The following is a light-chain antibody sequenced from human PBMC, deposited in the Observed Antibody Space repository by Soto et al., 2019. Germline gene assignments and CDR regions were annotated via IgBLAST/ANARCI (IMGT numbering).Light chain of an antibody. V-gene: IGKV3-11*01. Sequence: EIVFTQSPSALXLSXVGGATLSXXXXQSVSTSYLAWYQQKPHLAPRLLIYDAANRASGIPARFRGSGSGTGFTLTISSLEPEDFAVYFYQQRSDWPPITFGQGTRLEI. CDR3: QQRSDWPPIT. J-gene: IGKJ5*01. CDR2: DAA. CDR1: QSVSTSY.